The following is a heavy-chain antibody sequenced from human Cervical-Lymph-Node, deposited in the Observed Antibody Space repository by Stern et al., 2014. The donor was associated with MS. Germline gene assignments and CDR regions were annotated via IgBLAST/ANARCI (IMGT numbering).Heavy chain of an antibody. CDR3: ARRDLGENYFDF. Sequence: QLQLQESGPGLVKPSETLSLTCTVSGGSISSAIYYWGWIRQPPGKGLEWIGTISYSGSTHYNPSLKSRVTISVDPSKNHFSLNLNSVTAADTAVYYCARRDLGENYFDFWGQGTLVTVSS. J-gene: IGHJ4*02. CDR1: GGSISSAIYY. CDR2: ISYSGST. D-gene: IGHD3-10*01. V-gene: IGHV4-39*02.